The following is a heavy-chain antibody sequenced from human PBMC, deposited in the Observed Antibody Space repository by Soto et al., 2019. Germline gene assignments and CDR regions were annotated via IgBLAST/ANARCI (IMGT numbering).Heavy chain of an antibody. CDR2: VKSKTHGGTT. Sequence: PGGSLRLSCAASGFTFSNAWMSWVRQAPGKGLEWVGRVKSKTHGGTTDYAAPVKGRFTISRDDSKNTLYLQMNSLKTEDTAVYYCTTDDPISRYWGQGTLVTVSS. D-gene: IGHD2-2*01. CDR3: TTDDPISRY. V-gene: IGHV3-15*01. J-gene: IGHJ4*02. CDR1: GFTFSNAW.